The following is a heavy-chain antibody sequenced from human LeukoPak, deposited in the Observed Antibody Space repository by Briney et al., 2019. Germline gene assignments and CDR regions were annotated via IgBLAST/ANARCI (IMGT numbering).Heavy chain of an antibody. J-gene: IGHJ4*02. CDR2: ISFDGSYK. D-gene: IGHD4-17*01. CDR3: ARGYGRFDY. Sequence: PGGSLRLSCAVSGFTFQTFGMHWVRQTPGKGLEWVALISFDGSYKYYTDSVKGRFTISRDNSKNTLYLQMDSLRAEDTAVYYCARGYGRFDYWGQGTLVTVSS. CDR1: GFTFQTFG. V-gene: IGHV3-30*03.